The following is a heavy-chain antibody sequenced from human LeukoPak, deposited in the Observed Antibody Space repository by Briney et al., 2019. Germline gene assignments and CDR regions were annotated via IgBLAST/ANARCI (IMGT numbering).Heavy chain of an antibody. D-gene: IGHD6-19*01. J-gene: IGHJ4*02. CDR2: ISSSSSYI. CDR3: ARAVIAVAGTSTPGDY. CDR1: GFTFSTYS. Sequence: SGGSLRLSCAASGFTFSTYSMNWVRQAPGKGLEWVSSISSSSSYIYYADSVKGRFTISRDNAKNSLYLQMNSLRAEDTAVYYCARAVIAVAGTSTPGDYWGQGTLVTVSS. V-gene: IGHV3-21*01.